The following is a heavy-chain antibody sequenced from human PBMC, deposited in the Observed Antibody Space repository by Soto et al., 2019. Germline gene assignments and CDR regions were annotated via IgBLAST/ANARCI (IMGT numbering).Heavy chain of an antibody. V-gene: IGHV3-33*01. CDR3: PPHIPDTPGAYSRGFDN. D-gene: IGHD2-15*01. Sequence: GGSLRLSCAASGFSFNNFGIHWVRQAPGKGLEWVAIVWYDGNHRFYADSVKGRFSISRDSSNNTVYLQMNSLRVEDTALYYCPPHIPDTPGAYSRGFDNWGQGAQVTVSS. CDR1: GFSFNNFG. J-gene: IGHJ4*02. CDR2: VWYDGNHR.